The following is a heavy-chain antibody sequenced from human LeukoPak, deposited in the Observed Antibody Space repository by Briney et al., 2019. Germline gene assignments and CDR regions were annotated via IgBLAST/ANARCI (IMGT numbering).Heavy chain of an antibody. CDR3: ASRAGYTGSWSAFDY. J-gene: IGHJ4*02. D-gene: IGHD6-13*01. CDR2: IKQDGSGK. Sequence: GGSLRLSCTASTLTLNNYWMSWVRQAPGKGLEWVANIKQDGSGKYHVDSVKGRFTISRDNAKNSLYLQMNSLRAEDTAVYYCASRAGYTGSWSAFDYWGQGTLVTVSS. CDR1: TLTLNNYW. V-gene: IGHV3-7*05.